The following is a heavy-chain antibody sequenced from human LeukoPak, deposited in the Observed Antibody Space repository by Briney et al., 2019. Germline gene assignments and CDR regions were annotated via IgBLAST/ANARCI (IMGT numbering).Heavy chain of an antibody. CDR3: ASEFRVLAPTQGDDY. J-gene: IGHJ4*02. CDR1: GYTFTGYD. Sequence: ASVKVPCKASGYTFTGYDINWVRQATGQGLEWMGWMDPDNGNTGYAQKFQGRVTMTRDTSISTAYMELSSLRSEDTAVYYCASEFRVLAPTQGDDYWGQGTLVTVSS. V-gene: IGHV1-8*01. CDR2: MDPDNGNT. D-gene: IGHD5-12*01.